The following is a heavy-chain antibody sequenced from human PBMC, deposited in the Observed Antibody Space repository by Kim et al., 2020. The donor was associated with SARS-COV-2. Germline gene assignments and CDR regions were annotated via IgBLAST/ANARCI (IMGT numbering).Heavy chain of an antibody. V-gene: IGHV3-23*01. CDR3: AKDPQSSSSFNP. Sequence: YYADLVKGRFPISRDNSRNTMYLHMNFLRAEDADVYYCAKDPQSSSSFNPWGQGTLVTVSS. D-gene: IGHD6-13*01. J-gene: IGHJ5*02.